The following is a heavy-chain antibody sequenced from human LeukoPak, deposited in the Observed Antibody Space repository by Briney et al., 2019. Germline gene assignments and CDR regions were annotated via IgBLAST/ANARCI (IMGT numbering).Heavy chain of an antibody. CDR3: ARDNSVGDNAWWFDP. Sequence: ASVKVSCKASGYTFTRYYMHWVRQAPGQGLEWMGLINPTGGSTGYAQKFQSRVTMTRDMSTSTDYMELSSLRSEDTAIYYCARDNSVGDNAWWFDPWGQGTLVTVSS. CDR1: GYTFTRYY. V-gene: IGHV1-46*01. D-gene: IGHD1-26*01. J-gene: IGHJ5*02. CDR2: INPTGGST.